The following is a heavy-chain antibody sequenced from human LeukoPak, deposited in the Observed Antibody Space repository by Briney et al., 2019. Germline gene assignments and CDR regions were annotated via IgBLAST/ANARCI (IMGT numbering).Heavy chain of an antibody. J-gene: IGHJ5*02. D-gene: IGHD6-13*01. V-gene: IGHV1-2*02. Sequence: ASVKVSCKASGYTFTGYYMHWVRQAPGQGLEWMGWNNPNSGGTNYAQKFQGRVTMTRDTSISTAYMELSRLRSDDTAVYYCAREYSSSWYLSFDPWGQGTLVAVSS. CDR3: AREYSSSWYLSFDP. CDR1: GYTFTGYY. CDR2: NNPNSGGT.